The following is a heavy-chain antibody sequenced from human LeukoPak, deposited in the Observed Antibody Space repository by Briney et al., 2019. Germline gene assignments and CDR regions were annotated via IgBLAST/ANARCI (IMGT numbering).Heavy chain of an antibody. D-gene: IGHD3-10*01. J-gene: IGHJ4*02. CDR1: GFTFSSYG. CDR3: VRDRWEFPSGGDY. CDR2: IWYDGSNK. Sequence: GGSLRLSCAASGFTFSSYGMHWVRQAPGKGLEWVSIIWYDGSNKYYTDSVKGRFTISRDNSKNSLYLQMNSLTAEDTAVYYCVRDRWEFPSGGDYWGQGTLVTVSS. V-gene: IGHV3-33*01.